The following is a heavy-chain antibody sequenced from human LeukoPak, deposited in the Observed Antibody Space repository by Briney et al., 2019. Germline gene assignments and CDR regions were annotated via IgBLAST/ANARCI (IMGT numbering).Heavy chain of an antibody. Sequence: PSETLNLSCTVSGGSISSYYWSWVRQPPGKGLEWMGYIYYSGSTNYNPSLKGRVIISVDTSKNQFSLKLSSVAAADTAVYYCAIVGGYCSGGSCYYNYFYMDVWGKGTTVSVSS. CDR2: IYYSGST. D-gene: IGHD2-15*01. V-gene: IGHV4-59*01. J-gene: IGHJ6*03. CDR1: GGSISSYY. CDR3: AIVGGYCSGGSCYYNYFYMDV.